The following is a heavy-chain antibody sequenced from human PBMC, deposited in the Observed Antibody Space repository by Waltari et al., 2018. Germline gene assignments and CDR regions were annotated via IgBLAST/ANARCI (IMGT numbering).Heavy chain of an antibody. Sequence: QVQLVQSGAEVKKPGSSVKVSCKASGGTFSSYAISWVRQAPGQGLEWMGGISPIFGTANYAQKFQGRVTITTDESTSTAYMELSSLRSEDTAVYYCARGLTIAAAATPWYYFDYWGQGTLVTVSS. D-gene: IGHD6-13*01. CDR3: ARGLTIAAAATPWYYFDY. CDR2: ISPIFGTA. J-gene: IGHJ4*02. CDR1: GGTFSSYA. V-gene: IGHV1-69*05.